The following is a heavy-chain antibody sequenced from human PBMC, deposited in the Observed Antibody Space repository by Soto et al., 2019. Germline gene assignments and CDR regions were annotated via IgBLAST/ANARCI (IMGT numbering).Heavy chain of an antibody. Sequence: SGPTLVKPTQTLTLTCTFSGFSLSTSGVGVGWIRQPPGKALEWLALIYWDDDKRYSPSLKSRLTITKDTSKNQVVLTMTNMDPVDTATYYCAHSGSPPIEYSSGWYRSLRWFDPWGQGTLVTVSS. J-gene: IGHJ5*02. CDR3: AHSGSPPIEYSSGWYRSLRWFDP. D-gene: IGHD6-19*01. CDR2: IYWDDDK. V-gene: IGHV2-5*02. CDR1: GFSLSTSGVG.